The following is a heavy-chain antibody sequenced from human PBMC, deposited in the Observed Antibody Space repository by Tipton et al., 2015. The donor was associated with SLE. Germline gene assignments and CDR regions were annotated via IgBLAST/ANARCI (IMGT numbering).Heavy chain of an antibody. J-gene: IGHJ4*02. CDR3: ARGPLPYGSGSYFDD. CDR2: IYTSGSA. Sequence: TLSLTCTVSGGSISSTDYYWSWIRLPAGKGLEWIGRIYTSGSANSNPSLKSRVTMSVDTSKNQLSLRLSSVTAADTAVYYCARGPLPYGSGSYFDDWGQGTLVTVPS. V-gene: IGHV4-61*02. CDR1: GGSISSTDYY. D-gene: IGHD3-10*01.